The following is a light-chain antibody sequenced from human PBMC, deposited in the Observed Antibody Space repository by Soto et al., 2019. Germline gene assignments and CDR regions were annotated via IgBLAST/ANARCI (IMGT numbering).Light chain of an antibody. V-gene: IGLV2-14*01. CDR2: EVS. CDR1: SSDVAGYNY. J-gene: IGLJ1*01. CDR3: SSYTSTSTLV. Sequence: QSVLPQPDSVSGSPGQSITISCAGSSSDVAGYNYVSWYQQHPGKVPKLMIYEVSNRPPGVSNRCSGAKSGNPASLTISGLQAEDESDYYCSSYTSTSTLVFGTGTKVTVL.